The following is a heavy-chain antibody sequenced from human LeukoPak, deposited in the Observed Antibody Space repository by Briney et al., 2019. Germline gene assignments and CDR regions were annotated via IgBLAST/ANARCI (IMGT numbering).Heavy chain of an antibody. J-gene: IGHJ3*02. Sequence: PGGSLRLSCAASGFTFSSYAMTWVRQAPGEGLQWVSGISGSGTSAYYADSVRGRFTISRDNSKNTLYLQMNSLRAEDTAVYYCARWTNFHAFDIWGQGTLVTVSS. CDR2: ISGSGTSA. CDR3: ARWTNFHAFDI. CDR1: GFTFSSYA. V-gene: IGHV3-23*01. D-gene: IGHD1-1*01.